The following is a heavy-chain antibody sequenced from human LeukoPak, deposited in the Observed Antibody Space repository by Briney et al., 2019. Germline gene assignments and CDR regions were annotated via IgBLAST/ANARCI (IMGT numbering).Heavy chain of an antibody. CDR1: GFTFSSYS. J-gene: IGHJ1*01. CDR3: ATPAAGPGAEYSLY. CDR2: IDFTSRYI. Sequence: GGSLRLSCAASGFTFSSYSMNWVRQAPGKGLEWVSSIDFTSRYIYNADSVKGRFTTSRDNAKNSLDRQMNSLKVEDTAVYYCATPAAGPGAEYSLYWGQGTLVIVSS. D-gene: IGHD6-13*01. V-gene: IGHV3-21*01.